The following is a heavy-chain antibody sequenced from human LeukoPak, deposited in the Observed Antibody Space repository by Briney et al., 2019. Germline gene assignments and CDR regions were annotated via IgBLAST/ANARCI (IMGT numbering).Heavy chain of an antibody. D-gene: IGHD6-19*01. CDR3: ARFIWVAVAGIFEPYFDY. CDR1: GYSFTSYW. CDR2: IYPGDSDT. V-gene: IGHV5-51*01. Sequence: GESLKISCKGSGYSFTSYWIGWVRQMPGKGLEWMGIIYPGDSDTRYSPSFQGQVTISADKSISTAYLQWSGLKASDTAMYYCARFIWVAVAGIFEPYFDYWGQGTLVTVSS. J-gene: IGHJ4*02.